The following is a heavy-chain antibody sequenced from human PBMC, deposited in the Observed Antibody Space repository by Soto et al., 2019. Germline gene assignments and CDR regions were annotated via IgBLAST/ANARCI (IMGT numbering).Heavy chain of an antibody. CDR3: SRGTTTNGFSAMDV. CDR1: GFTFSYHA. CDR2: ISYDGDNK. Sequence: QVQLVESGGGVVQPGRSLRLSCAASGFTFSYHALNWVRQAPGKGLEWVAVISYDGDNKYIAESVKGRFTISRDNSKNTVAPQMNSLRTGDTGIDFRSRGTTTNGFSAMDVWGQGTTVTVSS. V-gene: IGHV3-30-3*01. D-gene: IGHD2-8*01. J-gene: IGHJ6*02.